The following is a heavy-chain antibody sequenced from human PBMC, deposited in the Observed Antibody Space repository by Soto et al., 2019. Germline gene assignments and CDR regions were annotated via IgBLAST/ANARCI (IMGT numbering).Heavy chain of an antibody. V-gene: IGHV4-31*03. D-gene: IGHD2-2*01. CDR3: AREAHCSSTSCYVDGMDV. Sequence: QVQLQESGPGLVKPSQTLSLTCTVSGGSISSGGYYWSWIRQHPGKGLEWIGYIYYSGSTYYNPSLKSRVTISVDTSKNQFSLKLSSVTAADTAVYYCAREAHCSSTSCYVDGMDVWGQGTTVTVSS. CDR2: IYYSGST. J-gene: IGHJ6*02. CDR1: GGSISSGGYY.